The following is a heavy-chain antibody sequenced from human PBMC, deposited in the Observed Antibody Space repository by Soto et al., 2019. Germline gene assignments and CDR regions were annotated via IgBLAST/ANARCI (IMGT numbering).Heavy chain of an antibody. CDR2: ISCDGNHK. CDR3: ARAGCDGGTCYTLVGLRYGMDV. V-gene: IGHV3-30-3*01. Sequence: QVQLVESGGGVVQPGRSLRLSCAASGFTFSNYAMYWVRQAPGKGLEWVAVISCDGNHKYYADSVKGRFTISRDNSKNTLYLQMNSLRAEDTAVYYCARAGCDGGTCYTLVGLRYGMDVWGQGTTVTVSS. J-gene: IGHJ6*02. CDR1: GFTFSNYA. D-gene: IGHD2-15*01.